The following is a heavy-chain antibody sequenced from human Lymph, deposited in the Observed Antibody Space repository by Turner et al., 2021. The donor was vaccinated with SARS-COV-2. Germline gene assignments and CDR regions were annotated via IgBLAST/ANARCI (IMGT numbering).Heavy chain of an antibody. Sequence: QVELLESGGGVVRAGRPLRRSCAASGLTFRNHGMHWVRQAPGKGLEWVAVISYDGSNKYDVESGKGRFTISSDNSKNTLYLQMNSLRAEDTAVYYCAKDTVWGAFDIWGQGTMVTVSS. CDR3: AKDTVWGAFDI. CDR1: GLTFRNHG. D-gene: IGHD4-17*01. V-gene: IGHV3-30*18. J-gene: IGHJ3*02. CDR2: ISYDGSNK.